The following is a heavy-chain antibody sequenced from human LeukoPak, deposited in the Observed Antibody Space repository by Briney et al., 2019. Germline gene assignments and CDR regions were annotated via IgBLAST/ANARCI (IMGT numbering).Heavy chain of an antibody. Sequence: GKSLKISCKGSGYSFTSYWIGWVRQMPGKGLEWMGIIYPSDSDTRYSPSFQGQVTISADKSISTAYLQWSSLKASDTAMFYCARHLGGYRYAFDIWGQGTMVTVSS. D-gene: IGHD3-16*01. V-gene: IGHV5-51*01. CDR1: GYSFTSYW. CDR3: ARHLGGYRYAFDI. CDR2: IYPSDSDT. J-gene: IGHJ3*02.